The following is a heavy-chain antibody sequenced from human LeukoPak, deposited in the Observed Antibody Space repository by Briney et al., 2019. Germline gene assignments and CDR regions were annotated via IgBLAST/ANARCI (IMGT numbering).Heavy chain of an antibody. Sequence: SETLSLTCIVSGYSISSGYYWGWIRQPPGKGLEWIGNIYHSGSTYYNPSLKSRVTISVDTSKNQFSLKLSSVTAADTAVYYCARVEGSRRTYYYDSSGYWDFSYWGQGTLVTVSS. V-gene: IGHV4-38-2*02. CDR2: IYHSGST. D-gene: IGHD3-22*01. CDR1: GYSISSGYY. J-gene: IGHJ4*02. CDR3: ARVEGSRRTYYYDSSGYWDFSY.